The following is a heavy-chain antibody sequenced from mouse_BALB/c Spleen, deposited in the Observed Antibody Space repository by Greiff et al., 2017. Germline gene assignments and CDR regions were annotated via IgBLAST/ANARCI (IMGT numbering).Heavy chain of an antibody. D-gene: IGHD1-1*01. CDR3: ARTITTVVAWYCDV. CDR1: GYAFTNYL. CDR2: INPGSGGT. J-gene: IGHJ1*01. V-gene: IGHV1-54*01. Sequence: VQLQQSGAELVRPGTSVKVSCKASGYAFTNYLIEWVKQRPGQGLEWIGVINPGSGGTNYNEKFKGKATLTADKSSSTAYMQLSSLTSDDSAVYFCARTITTVVAWYCDVWGAGTTVTVSS.